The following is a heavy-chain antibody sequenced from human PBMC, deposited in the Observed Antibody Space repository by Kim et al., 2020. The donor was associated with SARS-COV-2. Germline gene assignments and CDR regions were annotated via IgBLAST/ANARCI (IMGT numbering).Heavy chain of an antibody. J-gene: IGHJ4*02. CDR3: ARVFYVIDY. V-gene: IGHV3-23*01. D-gene: IGHD3-10*02. Sequence: DYADSVRGRFIISRDSSKNTLYLQMSSVTAEDTAVYYCARVFYVIDYWGQGTQVTVSS.